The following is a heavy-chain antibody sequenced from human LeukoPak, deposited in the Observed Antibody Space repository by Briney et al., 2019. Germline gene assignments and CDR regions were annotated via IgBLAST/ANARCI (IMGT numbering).Heavy chain of an antibody. J-gene: IGHJ4*02. CDR3: ARLDCNADTCYNY. V-gene: IGHV4-59*08. CDR2: INYNGNT. CDR1: GDSISTDY. Sequence: SETLSLTCVVSGDSISTDYWSWIRRPPGGGLEWIGNINYNGNTNYEPSLKSRVTLSIDTSKDQVSLNLRSVTAADTAMYYCARLDCNADTCYNYWGQGTLVTVSS. D-gene: IGHD2-15*01.